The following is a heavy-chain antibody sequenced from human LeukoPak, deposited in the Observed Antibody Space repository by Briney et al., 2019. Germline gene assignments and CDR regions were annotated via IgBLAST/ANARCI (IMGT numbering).Heavy chain of an antibody. D-gene: IGHD2-15*01. CDR2: ISWNSGSI. J-gene: IGHJ4*02. V-gene: IGHV3-9*03. CDR3: AKDPFPYCSGGSCYSVYFDY. CDR1: GFTFDDYA. Sequence: GGSLRLSCAASGFTFDDYAMHWVRHAPAKGLEWVSGISWNSGSIGYADSVKGRFTISRDNAKNSLYLQMNSLRAEDMAVYYCAKDPFPYCSGGSCYSVYFDYWGQGTLVTVSS.